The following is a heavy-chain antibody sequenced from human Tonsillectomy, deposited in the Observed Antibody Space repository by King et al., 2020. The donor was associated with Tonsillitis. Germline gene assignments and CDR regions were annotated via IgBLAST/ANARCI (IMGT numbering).Heavy chain of an antibody. D-gene: IGHD6-19*01. J-gene: IGHJ6*02. CDR1: GYSFTTYW. CDR2: IYPGDSDT. V-gene: IGHV5-51*01. Sequence: QLVQSEPEVKKPGESLRISCKGSGYSFTTYWIGWVRQMPGKGLEWMGIIYPGDSDTRYSPSFQGQVTISADKSISAAYLQWSSLKAADTAFYYCVREVNSSGWTAGYSDGMDVWGEATTGAVSS. CDR3: VREVNSSGWTAGYSDGMDV.